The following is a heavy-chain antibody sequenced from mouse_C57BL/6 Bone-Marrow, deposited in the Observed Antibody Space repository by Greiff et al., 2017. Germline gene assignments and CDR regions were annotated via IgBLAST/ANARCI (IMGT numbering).Heavy chain of an antibody. D-gene: IGHD2-14*01. CDR2: IPPNSGST. Sequence: VQLQESGAELVKPGASVKLSCKASGYTFTSYWMHWVKQRPGQGLEWIGMIPPNSGSTNYNEKLKSKATLTVDKSSSTAYMQRSSLTSEDSAVYYCVGTKPLLFYFGYWGQRATLTVAS. CDR1: GYTFTSYW. CDR3: VGTKPLLFYFGY. V-gene: IGHV1-64*01. J-gene: IGHJ2*01.